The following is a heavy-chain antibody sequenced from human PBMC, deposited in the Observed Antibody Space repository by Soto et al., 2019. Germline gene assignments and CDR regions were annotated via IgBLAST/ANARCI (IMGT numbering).Heavy chain of an antibody. D-gene: IGHD2-15*01. CDR3: ARAYSDAFDI. J-gene: IGHJ3*02. Sequence: QVQLVESGGGLVKPGVSLRLSCAGSGFKFSAYYMIWIRQAPGTGLEWVSYISSTGTALYYGDSVKGRLTISRDNAKNSLYLQMNSLRAEDTAVYYCARAYSDAFDIWGQGTMVTVS. V-gene: IGHV3-11*01. CDR1: GFKFSAYY. CDR2: ISSTGTAL.